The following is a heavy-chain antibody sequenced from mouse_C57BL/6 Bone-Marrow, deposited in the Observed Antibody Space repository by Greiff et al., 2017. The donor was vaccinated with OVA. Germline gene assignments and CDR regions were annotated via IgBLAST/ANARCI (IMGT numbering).Heavy chain of an antibody. Sequence: VQLKESGPGLVKPSQSLSLTCSVTGYSITSGYYWNWIRQFPGNKLEWMGYISYDGSNNYNPSLKNRISITRDTSKNQFFLKLNSVTTEDTATYYCAREEDGYSAWFAYWGQGTLVTVSA. D-gene: IGHD2-3*01. CDR1: GYSITSGYY. CDR3: AREEDGYSAWFAY. V-gene: IGHV3-6*01. CDR2: ISYDGSN. J-gene: IGHJ3*01.